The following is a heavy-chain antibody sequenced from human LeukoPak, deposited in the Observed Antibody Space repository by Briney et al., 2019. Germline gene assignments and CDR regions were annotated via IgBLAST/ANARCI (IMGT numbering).Heavy chain of an antibody. D-gene: IGHD4-17*01. CDR2: INTNTGNP. Sequence: ASVKVSCKVSGYTLTELSMHWVRQAPGQGLEWMGWINTNTGNPTYAQGFTGRFVFSLDTSVSTAYLQISSLKAEDTAVYYCARGDDYGDYGDDYWGQGTLVTVSS. J-gene: IGHJ4*02. CDR1: GYTLTELS. CDR3: ARGDDYGDYGDDY. V-gene: IGHV7-4-1*02.